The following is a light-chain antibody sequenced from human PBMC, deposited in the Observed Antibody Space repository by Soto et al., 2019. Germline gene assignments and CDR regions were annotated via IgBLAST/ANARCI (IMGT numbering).Light chain of an antibody. CDR2: DAS. CDR3: QQFSSYPLT. CDR1: QSVSSN. J-gene: IGKJ4*01. Sequence: EIVITQSPCTLSLSPGDRVTLSCRASQSVSSNLAWYQQKPGQAPRLLIYDASSRATGIPDRFSGGGPGTDFTLTISRLEPEDFAVYYCQQFSSYPLTFGGGTKVDI. V-gene: IGKV3-20*01.